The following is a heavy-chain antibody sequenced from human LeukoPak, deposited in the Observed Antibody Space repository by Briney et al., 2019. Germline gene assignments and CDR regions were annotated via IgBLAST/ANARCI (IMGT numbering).Heavy chain of an antibody. J-gene: IGHJ4*02. CDR3: ARDSADSNGLY. Sequence: GGSLRLSCAASGFTLSSYWMHWVRQAPGKGLVWVSRINSDGSSTSYADSVKGRFTISRDNAKNTLYLQMNSLRAEDTAVYYCARDSADSNGLYWGQGTLVTVSS. CDR2: INSDGSST. D-gene: IGHD4-11*01. CDR1: GFTLSSYW. V-gene: IGHV3-74*01.